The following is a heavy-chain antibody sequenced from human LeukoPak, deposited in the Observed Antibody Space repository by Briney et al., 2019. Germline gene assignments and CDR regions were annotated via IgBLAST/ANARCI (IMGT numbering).Heavy chain of an antibody. J-gene: IGHJ4*02. D-gene: IGHD2-8*02. Sequence: PSETLSLTCAVYGWSFSDDYCTWIRQPPGKGLEWIGDINHSGNNNYNPSLKSRVTISLHTSKNQFSLKLSSVTAADTAVYYCARGKVLYWELEDAYYFDSWGQGTLVTVSS. CDR1: GWSFSDDY. V-gene: IGHV4-34*01. CDR3: ARGKVLYWELEDAYYFDS. CDR2: INHSGNN.